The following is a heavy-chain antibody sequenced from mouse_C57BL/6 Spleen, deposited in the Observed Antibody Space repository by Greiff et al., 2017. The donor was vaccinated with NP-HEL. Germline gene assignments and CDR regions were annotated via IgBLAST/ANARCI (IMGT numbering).Heavy chain of an antibody. V-gene: IGHV1-22*01. CDR3: ARSDGYYVGFAY. CDR2: INPNNGGT. Sequence: VQLQQSGPELVKPGASVKMSCKASGYTFTDYNMHWVKQSHGKSLEWIGYINPNNGGTSYNQKFKGKATLTADKSSSTAYMQLNSLTSEDSAVYFCARSDGYYVGFAYWGQGTLVTVSA. J-gene: IGHJ3*01. D-gene: IGHD2-3*01. CDR1: GYTFTDYN.